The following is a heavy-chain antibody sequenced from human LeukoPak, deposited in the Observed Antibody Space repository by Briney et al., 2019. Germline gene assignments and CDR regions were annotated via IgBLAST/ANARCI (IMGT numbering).Heavy chain of an antibody. V-gene: IGHV1-69*04. CDR1: GGTFTSYA. J-gene: IGHJ4*02. D-gene: IGHD6-6*01. CDR3: AREDPSSSSLFDY. CDR2: IIPILGIA. Sequence: SVKVSCKASGGTFTSYAISWVRQAPGQGLEWMGRIIPILGIANYAQKFQGRVTITADKSTSTAYMELSSLRSEDTAVYYCAREDPSSSSLFDYWGQGTLVTVSS.